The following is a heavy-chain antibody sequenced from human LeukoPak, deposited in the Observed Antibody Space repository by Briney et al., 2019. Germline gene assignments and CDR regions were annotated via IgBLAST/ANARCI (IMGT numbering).Heavy chain of an antibody. CDR3: SRWSVDLAFDL. J-gene: IGHJ3*01. V-gene: IGHV4-4*09. CDR1: GGSISGYY. CDR2: IYSSGST. D-gene: IGHD1-26*01. Sequence: PSETLTLTCSVFGGSISGYYWSWIRQPPGKGLQWIGYIYSSGSTSHNPSLKSRVTFSADMSKNQLSLRLNSVTAADAAMYYCSRWSVDLAFDLSGQGTLVIVSS.